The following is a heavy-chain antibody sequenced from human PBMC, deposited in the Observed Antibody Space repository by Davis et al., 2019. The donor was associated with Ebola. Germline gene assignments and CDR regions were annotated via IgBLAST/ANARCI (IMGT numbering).Heavy chain of an antibody. CDR3: ARTVGYCSGGSCYSGDAFDI. CDR2: GYYGGRT. V-gene: IGHV4-59*11. CDR1: GGSIRNHY. D-gene: IGHD2-15*01. Sequence: SETLSLTCTVSGGSIRNHYWSWIRQSPGKGLEWIGYGYYGGRTDYNPSLKSRALISVDTSKNHFSLSLSSVTAADTAVYYCARTVGYCSGGSCYSGDAFDIWGQGTMVTVSS. J-gene: IGHJ3*02.